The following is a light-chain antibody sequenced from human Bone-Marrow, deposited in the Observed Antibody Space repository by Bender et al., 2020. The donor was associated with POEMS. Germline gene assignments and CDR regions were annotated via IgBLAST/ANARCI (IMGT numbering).Light chain of an antibody. V-gene: IGLV1-44*01. J-gene: IGLJ3*02. Sequence: QSVLTQPPSASATPGQRVTIFCFGSSSNIGSHSVNWYQQVPGTAPKLVIYNNDQWPSGVPDRFSGSKSGTSASLAITGLQSEDEAAYFCQSYDSNLNGWVFGGGTKLTVL. CDR2: NND. CDR1: SSNIGSHS. CDR3: QSYDSNLNGWV.